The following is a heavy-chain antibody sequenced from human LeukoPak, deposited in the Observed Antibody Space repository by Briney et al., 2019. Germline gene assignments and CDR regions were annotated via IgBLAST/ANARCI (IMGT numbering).Heavy chain of an antibody. CDR3: AKTLSGYYGSGSYDY. D-gene: IGHD3-10*01. Sequence: GGSLRLSCAASGFTFSNYAMSWVRQAPGKGLEWVSAISGSGGSTYYADSVRGRFTISRDNSKNTLSLQMNSLRAEDTTVYYCAKTLSGYYGSGSYDYWGQGTLVTVSS. J-gene: IGHJ4*02. V-gene: IGHV3-23*01. CDR2: ISGSGGST. CDR1: GFTFSNYA.